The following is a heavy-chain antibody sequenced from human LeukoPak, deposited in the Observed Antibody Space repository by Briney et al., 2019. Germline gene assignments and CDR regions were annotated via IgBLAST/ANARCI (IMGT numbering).Heavy chain of an antibody. CDR2: IYHSGST. D-gene: IGHD2-2*02. CDR1: GASISSGGYY. J-gene: IGHJ4*02. Sequence: SETLSLTCTVSGASISSGGYYWSWIRQPPGKGLEWIGYIYHSGSTYYNPSLKSRVTISVDRSKNQFSLKLSSVTAADTAVYYCARVGGRLVVPAAIPDYWGQGTLVTVSS. V-gene: IGHV4-30-2*01. CDR3: ARVGGRLVVPAAIPDY.